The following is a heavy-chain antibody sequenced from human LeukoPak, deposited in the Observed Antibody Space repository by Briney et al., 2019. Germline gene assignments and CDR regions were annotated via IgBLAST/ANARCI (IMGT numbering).Heavy chain of an antibody. CDR3: ARSIGGWFDP. Sequence: SQTLSLTCAVSGGSISSGGYSWSWIRQPPGTGLEWIGYIYHSGSTYYNPSLKSRVTISVDRSKNQFSLKLSSVTAADTAVYYCARSIGGWFDPWGQGTLVTVSS. J-gene: IGHJ5*02. D-gene: IGHD6-6*01. CDR1: GGSISSGGYS. V-gene: IGHV4-30-2*01. CDR2: IYHSGST.